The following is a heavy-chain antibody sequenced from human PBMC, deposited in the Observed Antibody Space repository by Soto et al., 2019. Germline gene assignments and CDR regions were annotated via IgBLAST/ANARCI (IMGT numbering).Heavy chain of an antibody. CDR1: GYTFTSYA. V-gene: IGHV1-3*01. CDR2: INAGNGNT. D-gene: IGHD2-15*01. J-gene: IGHJ2*01. CDR3: AGVNGYSIGGL. Sequence: QVQLVQSGAEVKKPGASMKVSCKASGYTFTSYAMHWVRQAPGQRLEWMGWINAGNGNTKYPPKCQGRVTITRDTSASTDYMELSSLRSEDTAVYYCAGVNGYSIGGLWGRGTRVTVSS.